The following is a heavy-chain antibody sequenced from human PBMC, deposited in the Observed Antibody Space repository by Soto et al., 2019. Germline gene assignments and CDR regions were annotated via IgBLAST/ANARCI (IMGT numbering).Heavy chain of an antibody. D-gene: IGHD5-12*01. Sequence: EVQLLESGGGLVQPGGSLRLSCAASGFTFTSYAMSWVRQAPGKGLEWVSAISGSGGSTYYADSVKGRFTISRDNSKNTLYLQKNSLRAEDNGVYYCAKGLAQAVTGLQGFDYWGQGTLVTVSS. CDR1: GFTFTSYA. CDR3: AKGLAQAVTGLQGFDY. CDR2: ISGSGGST. J-gene: IGHJ4*02. V-gene: IGHV3-23*01.